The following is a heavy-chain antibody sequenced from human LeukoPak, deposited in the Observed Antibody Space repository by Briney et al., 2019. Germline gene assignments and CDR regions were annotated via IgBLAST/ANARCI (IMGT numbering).Heavy chain of an antibody. CDR1: GYTFTGYY. Sequence: ASVKVSCKASGYTFTGYYMHWVRQAPGQGLEWMGWINPNSGGTNYAQKFQGWVTMTRDTSTSTAYIELNSLRSDDTAVYYCARGYCSTPNCYNKWFFDSWGQGTLVTVSS. J-gene: IGHJ5*01. D-gene: IGHD2-2*02. CDR3: ARGYCSTPNCYNKWFFDS. CDR2: INPNSGGT. V-gene: IGHV1-2*04.